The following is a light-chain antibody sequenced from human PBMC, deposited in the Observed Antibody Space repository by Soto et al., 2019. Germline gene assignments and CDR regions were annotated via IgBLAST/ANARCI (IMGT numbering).Light chain of an antibody. CDR2: DAS. V-gene: IGKV3-11*01. CDR1: RTVFNF. J-gene: IGKJ2*01. Sequence: EIALTQSPATLSLSPGERATLSCRANRTVFNFLIWYQQKPGQAPRLLIYDASNRATDIPARFSGTGSGTDFRLIISSLEPEDFALYFCQQRAIWPYTFGPGTKLEIK. CDR3: QQRAIWPYT.